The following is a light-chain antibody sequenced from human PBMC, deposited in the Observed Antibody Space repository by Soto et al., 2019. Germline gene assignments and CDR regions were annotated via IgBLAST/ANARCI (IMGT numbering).Light chain of an antibody. CDR3: NSYTSSSTWV. Sequence: QSALTQPASVSGSPGQSITISCIGTSSDIGGYKYVSWYQQHPGKAPKLMIYEVSNRPSGISDRFSGSKSANTASLTISGLQAEDEADYYCNSYTSSSTWVFGGGTKLPVL. CDR2: EVS. V-gene: IGLV2-14*01. J-gene: IGLJ3*02. CDR1: SSDIGGYKY.